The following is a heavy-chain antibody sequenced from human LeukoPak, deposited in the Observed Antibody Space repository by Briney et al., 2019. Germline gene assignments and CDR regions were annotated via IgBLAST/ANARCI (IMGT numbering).Heavy chain of an antibody. D-gene: IGHD2-2*01. CDR2: ISGSGGST. CDR1: GFTFSSYD. Sequence: GGSLRLSCAASGFTFSSYDMSWVRQAPGKGLEWVSAISGSGGSTYYADSVKGRFTISRDNSEKKLYLQMNSLRAEDTAVYYCAKDRHAPGRYCSSTSCLPFDPWGQGTLVAVSS. CDR3: AKDRHAPGRYCSSTSCLPFDP. J-gene: IGHJ5*02. V-gene: IGHV3-23*01.